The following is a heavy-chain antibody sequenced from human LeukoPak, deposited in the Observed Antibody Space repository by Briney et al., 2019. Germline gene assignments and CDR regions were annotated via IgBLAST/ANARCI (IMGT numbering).Heavy chain of an antibody. D-gene: IGHD2-21*02. CDR2: IYHSGST. CDR1: GGSISNYY. V-gene: IGHV4-38-2*02. Sequence: PSETLSLTCTVSGGSISNYYWGWIRQPPGKGLEWIGSIYHSGSTYYNPSLKSRVTISVDTSKNQFSLKLSSVTAADTAVYYCASGYCGGDCYSPDYWGQGTLVTVSS. CDR3: ASGYCGGDCYSPDY. J-gene: IGHJ4*02.